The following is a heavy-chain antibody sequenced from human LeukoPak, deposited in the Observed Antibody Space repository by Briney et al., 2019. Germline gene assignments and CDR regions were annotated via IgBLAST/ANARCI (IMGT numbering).Heavy chain of an antibody. D-gene: IGHD3-9*01. J-gene: IGHJ4*02. V-gene: IGHV3-30*18. Sequence: GGSLRLSCAASGFTFSSYGMHWVRQAPGKGLEWVAVISYDGSNKYYADSVKGRFTISRDNSKNTLYLQMNSLRAEDTAVYYCAKDLRASYYDILTGYYPQGFDYWGQGTLATVSS. CDR3: AKDLRASYYDILTGYYPQGFDY. CDR2: ISYDGSNK. CDR1: GFTFSSYG.